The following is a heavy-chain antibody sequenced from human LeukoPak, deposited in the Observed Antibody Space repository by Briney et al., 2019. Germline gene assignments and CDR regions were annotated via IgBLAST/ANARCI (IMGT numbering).Heavy chain of an antibody. Sequence: GGSLRLSCTAYGFTLGDYAMSWFRQAPGKGLEWVGFIRSEAYGGTTEYAASVKGRFTISRDDSKSIAYLQMNSLKTEYTAVYYCTRDQIAARRIYYYYYYMDVWGKGTTVTVSS. CDR1: GFTLGDYA. CDR2: IRSEAYGGTT. CDR3: TRDQIAARRIYYYYYYMDV. J-gene: IGHJ6*03. V-gene: IGHV3-49*03. D-gene: IGHD6-6*01.